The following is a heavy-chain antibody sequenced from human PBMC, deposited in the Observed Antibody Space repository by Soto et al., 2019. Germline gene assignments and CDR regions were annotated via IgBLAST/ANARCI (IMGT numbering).Heavy chain of an antibody. V-gene: IGHV1-69*01. D-gene: IGHD3-10*01. CDR3: ARVLYYGSGSYSPYGMDV. Sequence: QVQLVQSGAEVKKPGSSVKVSCKTSGVSFNNNGIGWVRQAPGHGLEWMGGVSPPFRTSNYARKYQGRLSITADASTGTVNKKLSSLTSEDTAQYYCARVLYYGSGSYSPYGMDVWGQGTTVTVSS. CDR1: GVSFNNNG. CDR2: VSPPFRTS. J-gene: IGHJ6*02.